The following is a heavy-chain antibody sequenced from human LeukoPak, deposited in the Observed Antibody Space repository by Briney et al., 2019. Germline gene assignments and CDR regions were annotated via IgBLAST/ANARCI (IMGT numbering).Heavy chain of an antibody. CDR3: ARDGHCSSTSCYRTYFDY. V-gene: IGHV3-30*04. J-gene: IGHJ4*02. Sequence: GSLRLSCAASGFTFSSYAMHWVRQAPGKGLEWVAVISYDGSNKYYADSVKGRFTISRDNSKNTLYLQMNSLRAEDTAVYYCARDGHCSSTSCYRTYFDYWGQGTLVTVSS. CDR1: GFTFSSYA. D-gene: IGHD2-2*01. CDR2: ISYDGSNK.